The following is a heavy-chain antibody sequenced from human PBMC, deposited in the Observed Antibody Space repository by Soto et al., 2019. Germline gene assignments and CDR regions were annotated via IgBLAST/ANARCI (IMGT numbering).Heavy chain of an antibody. CDR2: IYPGDSDT. CDR1: GYSFTIYW. D-gene: IGHD2-15*01. CDR3: ARQEGLVTNLGPWFDP. J-gene: IGHJ5*02. Sequence: PGESLKISCKGSGYSFTIYWIGWVRQMPGKGLEWMGIIYPGDSDTRYSPSFQGQVTISADKSISTAYLQWSSLKASDTAMYYCARQEGLVTNLGPWFDPWGQGTLVTVSS. V-gene: IGHV5-51*01.